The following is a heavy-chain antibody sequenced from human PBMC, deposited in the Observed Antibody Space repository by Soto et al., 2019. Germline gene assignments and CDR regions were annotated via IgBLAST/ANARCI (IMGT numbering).Heavy chain of an antibody. D-gene: IGHD6-6*01. J-gene: IGHJ4*02. CDR3: AKGDGRIVPRHFDY. CDR2: ISSGGGSP. Sequence: LRLSCAASGFTFSDYAMSWVRQAPGKGLEWLSGISSGGGSPYNADSVKGRFTISRDNSKNTLYLQMNSLRADDTAVYYCAKGDGRIVPRHFDYWGQGTLVTVSS. CDR1: GFTFSDYA. V-gene: IGHV3-23*01.